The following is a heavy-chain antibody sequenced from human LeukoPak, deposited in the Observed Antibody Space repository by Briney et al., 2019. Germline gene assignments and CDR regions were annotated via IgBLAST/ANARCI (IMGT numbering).Heavy chain of an antibody. J-gene: IGHJ4*02. CDR2: INPNSGGT. V-gene: IGHV1-2*02. CDR3: TRGGWIQLWLPFDY. D-gene: IGHD5-18*01. Sequence: GASVKVSCKASRYTFTPYYMHWVRQAPGQGLEGMGWINPNSGGTDYALKFQGRVTMTRDTSISTAYMELSRLRSDDTAVYYCTRGGWIQLWLPFDYWGQGTLLTVSS. CDR1: RYTFTPYY.